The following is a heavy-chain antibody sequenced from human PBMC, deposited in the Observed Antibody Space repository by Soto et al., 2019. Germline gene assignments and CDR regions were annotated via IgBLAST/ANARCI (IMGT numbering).Heavy chain of an antibody. J-gene: IGHJ3*01. CDR2: ISFDSRDK. CDR1: GFTFSAYG. Sequence: QVQLLESGGGVVQPGRSLRLSCAASGFTFSAYGIHWVRQAPGKGLEWVATISFDSRDKLYVDSMNGRLTISRENSRNTVYLQMDSLRAEDTAVYHCARVCGGDCGNAFDVWGQGTVVAVSS. D-gene: IGHD2-21*02. V-gene: IGHV3-33*05. CDR3: ARVCGGDCGNAFDV.